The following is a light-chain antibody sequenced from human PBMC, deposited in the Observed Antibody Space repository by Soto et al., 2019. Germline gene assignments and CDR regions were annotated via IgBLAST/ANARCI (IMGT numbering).Light chain of an antibody. CDR1: SNDVGGYND. CDR2: DVS. CDR3: CSYAGSYIFVV. Sequence: QSALTQPRSVSGSPGQSVTISCTGTSNDVGGYNDVSWYQQHPGKAPKLMIYDVSKRPSGVPDRFSGSKSGNTASLTISGLQAEDEADYYCCSYAGSYIFVVFGGGTKVTVL. V-gene: IGLV2-11*01. J-gene: IGLJ2*01.